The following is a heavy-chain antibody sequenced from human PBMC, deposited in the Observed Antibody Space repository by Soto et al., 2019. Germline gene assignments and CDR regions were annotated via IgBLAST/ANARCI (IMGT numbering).Heavy chain of an antibody. CDR1: GGSFSGYY. CDR3: ARGRRSYDILTGYKYYYYYYGMDV. V-gene: IGHV4-34*01. D-gene: IGHD3-9*01. J-gene: IGHJ6*02. CDR2: INHSGST. Sequence: LSLTCAVCGGSFSGYYWSWIRQPPGKGLEWIGEINHSGSTNCNPSLKSRVTISVDTSKNQFSLKLSSVTAADTAVYYCARGRRSYDILTGYKYYYYYYGMDVWGQGTTVTV.